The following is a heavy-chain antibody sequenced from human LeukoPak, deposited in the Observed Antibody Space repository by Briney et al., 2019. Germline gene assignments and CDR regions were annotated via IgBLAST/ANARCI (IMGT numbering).Heavy chain of an antibody. CDR3: ARDQTPYYYDSSGDAFDI. CDR2: INPSGGST. V-gene: IGHV1-46*01. Sequence: GASVKVSCKAPGYTFTSYYMHGVRQAPGQGRERMGLINPSGGSTSYAQKFQGRVTMTRDMSTSTVYMELSSLRSEDTAVYYCARDQTPYYYDSSGDAFDIWGQGTMVTVSS. D-gene: IGHD3-22*01. J-gene: IGHJ3*02. CDR1: GYTFTSYY.